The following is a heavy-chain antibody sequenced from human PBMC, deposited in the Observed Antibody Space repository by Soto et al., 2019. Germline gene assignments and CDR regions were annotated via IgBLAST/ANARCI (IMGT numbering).Heavy chain of an antibody. CDR1: GFTFSSYW. CDR2: IKQDGSEK. Sequence: GGSLRLSCAASGFTFSSYWMSWVRQAPGKGLEWVANIKQDGSEKYYVDSVKGRFTISRDNAKNSLYLQMNSLRAEDTAVYYCARGGLTAIWEYYYYYYMDVWGKGTTVTVSS. CDR3: ARGGLTAIWEYYYYYYMDV. D-gene: IGHD2-21*01. V-gene: IGHV3-7*02. J-gene: IGHJ6*03.